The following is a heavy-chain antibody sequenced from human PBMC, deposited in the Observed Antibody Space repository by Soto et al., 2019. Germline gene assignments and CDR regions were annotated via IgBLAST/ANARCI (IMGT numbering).Heavy chain of an antibody. Sequence: ASVKVSCKASGGTFSSYTISWVRQAPGQGLEWMGRIIPILGIANYAQKFQGRVTITADKSTSTAYMELSSLRSEDTAVYYGARDRRGVSCSSTSCYEGIGYCSGGSCYSFDYWGQGTLVTVSS. CDR3: ARDRRGVSCSSTSCYEGIGYCSGGSCYSFDY. CDR1: GGTFSSYT. V-gene: IGHV1-69*04. D-gene: IGHD2-15*01. J-gene: IGHJ4*02. CDR2: IIPILGIA.